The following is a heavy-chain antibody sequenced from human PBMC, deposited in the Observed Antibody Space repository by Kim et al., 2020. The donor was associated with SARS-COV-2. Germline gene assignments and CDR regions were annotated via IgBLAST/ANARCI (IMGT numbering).Heavy chain of an antibody. CDR3: ARDNFPQYSYGSVVPLRGIDV. CDR1: GFTFSSYG. Sequence: GGSLRLSCAASGFTFSSYGMHWVRQAPGKGLEWVAVIWYDGSNKYYADSVKGRFTISRDNSKNTLYLQMNSLRAEDTAVYYCARDNFPQYSYGSVVPLRGIDVWGQGTTVTVSS. CDR2: IWYDGSNK. V-gene: IGHV3-33*01. D-gene: IGHD5-18*01. J-gene: IGHJ6*02.